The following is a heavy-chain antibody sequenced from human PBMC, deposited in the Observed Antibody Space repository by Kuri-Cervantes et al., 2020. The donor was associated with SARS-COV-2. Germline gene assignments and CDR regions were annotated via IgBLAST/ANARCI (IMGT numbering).Heavy chain of an antibody. CDR3: ARVRGGSYSIYYFDY. Sequence: SVKVTCKASGGTFSSYAISWVRQAPGQGLEWMGGIIPILGIANYAQKFQGRVTITADKSTSTAYMELSSLRAEDTAVYYCARVRGGSYSIYYFDYWGQGTLVTVSS. CDR2: IIPILGIA. V-gene: IGHV1-69*10. CDR1: GGTFSSYA. D-gene: IGHD1-26*01. J-gene: IGHJ4*02.